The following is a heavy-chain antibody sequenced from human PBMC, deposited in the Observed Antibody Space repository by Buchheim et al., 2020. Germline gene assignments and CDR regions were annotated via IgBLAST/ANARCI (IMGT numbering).Heavy chain of an antibody. D-gene: IGHD6-13*01. CDR1: GFTFSSYG. CDR3: ARERVIAAAGTRVYYYCGMDV. J-gene: IGHJ6*02. V-gene: IGHV3-33*01. Sequence: QVQLVESGGGVVQPGRSLRLSCAASGFTFSSYGMHWVRQAPGKGLEWVAVIWYDGSNKYYADSVKGRFTISSDNSKNTLYLQMNSLRAEDTAVYYCARERVIAAAGTRVYYYCGMDVWGQGTT. CDR2: IWYDGSNK.